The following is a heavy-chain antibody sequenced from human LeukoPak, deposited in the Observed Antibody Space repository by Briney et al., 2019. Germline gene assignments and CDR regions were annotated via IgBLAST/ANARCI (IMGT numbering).Heavy chain of an antibody. CDR2: ISSSSTM. CDR3: ARAILPDDSGSCYFDY. J-gene: IGHJ4*02. CDR1: GFTFSSYS. D-gene: IGHD3-10*01. Sequence: GGSLRLSCAASGFTFSSYSMNWVRQAPGKGLEWVSYISSSSTMYYADSVKGRFTISRDNAKNSLYLQMNSLRDEDTAVYYCARAILPDDSGSCYFDYWGQGTLVTVSS. V-gene: IGHV3-48*02.